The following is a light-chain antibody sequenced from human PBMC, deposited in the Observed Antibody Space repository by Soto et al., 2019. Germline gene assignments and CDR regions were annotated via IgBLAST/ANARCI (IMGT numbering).Light chain of an antibody. V-gene: IGLV7-46*01. J-gene: IGLJ2*01. CDR2: DTS. Sequence: AVVTQEPSLTVSPGGTVPLTCGSSTGPVTSSNYPYWFQQKPGQAPRTLIYDTSNKHSWTPARFSGSLLGGKAALTLSGAQPEDEADYYCLVSYSGEEIFGGGTKLTVL. CDR3: LVSYSGEEI. CDR1: TGPVTSSNY.